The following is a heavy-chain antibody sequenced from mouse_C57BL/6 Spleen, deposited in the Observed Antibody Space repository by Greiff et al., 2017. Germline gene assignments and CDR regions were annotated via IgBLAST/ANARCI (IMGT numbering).Heavy chain of an antibody. CDR1: GYTFTDYN. CDR2: INPNNGGT. CDR3: ARGTTATLYFDY. V-gene: IGHV1-22*01. D-gene: IGHD1-2*01. Sequence: EVQLQQSGPELVKPGASVKMSCKASGYTFTDYNMHWVKQSHGKSLEWIGYINPNNGGTSYNQKFKGKATLTVNKSSSTAYMELRSLTSEDSAVXYCARGTTATLYFDYWGQGTTLTVSS. J-gene: IGHJ2*01.